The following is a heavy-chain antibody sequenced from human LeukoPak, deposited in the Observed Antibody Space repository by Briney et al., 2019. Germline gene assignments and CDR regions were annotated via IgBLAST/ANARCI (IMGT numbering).Heavy chain of an antibody. CDR2: ISAYNGHT. D-gene: IGHD2-15*01. CDR3: ARDFFHGHCAGLSCFLLDY. J-gene: IGHJ4*02. CDR1: GYTFTNYG. V-gene: IGHV1-18*01. Sequence: ASVKVSCKASGYTFTNYGITWLRQAPGQGLEWMGWISAYNGHTNYAQKLQGRLTMTTDTSTSTAYMELRSLRSDDTAVYYCARDFFHGHCAGLSCFLLDYWGQGSLVTVSS.